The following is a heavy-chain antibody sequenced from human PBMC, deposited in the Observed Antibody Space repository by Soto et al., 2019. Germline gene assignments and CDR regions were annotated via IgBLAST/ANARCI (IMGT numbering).Heavy chain of an antibody. CDR3: ASGCSSASCYYY. Sequence: PGGSLRLSCTASGFMFSSYTMNWVRQAPGKGLEWVSSVSFRGDIYYADSLEGRFTISRDDAKNSLYLQMNSLRAEDTAVYYCASGCSSASCYYYWGQGTLVTVSS. J-gene: IGHJ4*02. D-gene: IGHD2-2*01. CDR1: GFMFSSYT. V-gene: IGHV3-21*01. CDR2: VSFRGDI.